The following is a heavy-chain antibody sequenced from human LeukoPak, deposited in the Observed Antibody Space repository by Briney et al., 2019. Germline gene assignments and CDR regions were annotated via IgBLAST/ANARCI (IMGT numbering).Heavy chain of an antibody. Sequence: GGSLRLSCAASGFTFSSYAMSWVRQAPGKGLEWVSALTGSGSSTYYADSVKGRFTISRDNAKNCLYLQMNSLRAEDTALYYCTKESQGGAADWGQGTLVTVSS. CDR2: LTGSGSST. V-gene: IGHV3-23*01. CDR1: GFTFSSYA. D-gene: IGHD1-26*01. J-gene: IGHJ4*02. CDR3: TKESQGGAAD.